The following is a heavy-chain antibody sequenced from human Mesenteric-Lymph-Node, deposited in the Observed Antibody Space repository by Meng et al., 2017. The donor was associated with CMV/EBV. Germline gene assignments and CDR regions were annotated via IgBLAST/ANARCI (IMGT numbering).Heavy chain of an antibody. V-gene: IGHV3-21*01. Sequence: GESLKISCAGSGFTLSTYGMNWVRQAPGKGLEWVSSISGSSPDMYYADSVKGRFTISRDNAKNLLYLQMNSLRAEDTAVYYCARENLPYYYDSSGLPFDYWGQGTLVTVSS. J-gene: IGHJ4*02. CDR3: ARENLPYYYDSSGLPFDY. CDR2: ISGSSPDM. D-gene: IGHD3-22*01. CDR1: GFTLSTYG.